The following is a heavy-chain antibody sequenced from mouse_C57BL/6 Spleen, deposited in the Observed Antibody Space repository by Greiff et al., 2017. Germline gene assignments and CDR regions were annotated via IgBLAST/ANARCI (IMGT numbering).Heavy chain of an antibody. CDR1: GYAFTNYL. J-gene: IGHJ4*01. D-gene: IGHD1-1*01. V-gene: IGHV1-54*01. CDR2: INPGSGGT. CDR3: ARGTTVVDYAMDY. Sequence: QVQLQQSGAELVRPGTSVKVSCKASGYAFTNYLLEWVKQRPGQGLEWIGVINPGSGGTNYNEKFKGKATLTADKSSSTAYMQLSSLTSEDSAVYFCARGTTVVDYAMDYWGQGTSVTVSS.